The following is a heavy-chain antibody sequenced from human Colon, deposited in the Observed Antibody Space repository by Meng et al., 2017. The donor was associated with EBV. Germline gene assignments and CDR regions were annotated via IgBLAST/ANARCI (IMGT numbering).Heavy chain of an antibody. D-gene: IGHD2-2*01. Sequence: QITLKEAGPTLVKSXXTLTLTCSFSGFALTTRDVGVGWIRQPPGKALEWLALIYWDDDTRYSSSLGSRLTITKDTSKNQVVLTMTNMGPADTATYYCAHTYQMLTAFDPWGQGPLVTVSS. CDR1: GFALTTRDVG. CDR2: IYWDDDT. J-gene: IGHJ5*02. V-gene: IGHV2-5*02. CDR3: AHTYQMLTAFDP.